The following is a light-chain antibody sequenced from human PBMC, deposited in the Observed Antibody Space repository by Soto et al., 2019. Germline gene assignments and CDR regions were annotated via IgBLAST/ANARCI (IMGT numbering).Light chain of an antibody. CDR1: SSDVGGYDF. V-gene: IGLV2-14*01. CDR3: SSYRSSSTLYV. Sequence: QSALTQPASVSGSPGQSIIISCTGTSSDVGGYDFVSWYQQHPGKAPKLIIYEVSYRPSGVSDRFSGSKSGNTASLPISGLQAEDEADYYCSSYRSSSTLYVCGSGTKLTVL. J-gene: IGLJ1*01. CDR2: EVS.